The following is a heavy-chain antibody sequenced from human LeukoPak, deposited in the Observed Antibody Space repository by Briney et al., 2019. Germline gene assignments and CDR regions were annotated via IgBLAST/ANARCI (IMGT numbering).Heavy chain of an antibody. Sequence: SETLSLTCTVSGGSISSSSYYWGWIRQPPGKGLEWIGSIYYSGSTYYNPSLKSRVTISVDTSKNQFSKKLSSVTAADTAVYYCARRRNGWYDYWGQGTLVTVSS. J-gene: IGHJ4*02. D-gene: IGHD6-19*01. CDR3: ARRRNGWYDY. CDR1: GGSISSSSYY. V-gene: IGHV4-39*01. CDR2: IYYSGST.